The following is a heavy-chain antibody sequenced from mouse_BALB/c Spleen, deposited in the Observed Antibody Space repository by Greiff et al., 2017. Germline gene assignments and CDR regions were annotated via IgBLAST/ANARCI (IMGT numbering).Heavy chain of an antibody. CDR2: IDPSDSET. CDR1: GYSFTSYW. D-gene: IGHD2-3*01. CDR3: ARGDGYYDFAY. Sequence: QVHVKQSGPQLVRPGASVKISCKASGYSFTSYWMHWVKQRPGQGLEWIGMIDPSDSETRLNQKFKDKATLTVDKSSSTAYMQLSSPTSEDSAVYYCARGDGYYDFAYWGQGTLVTVSA. J-gene: IGHJ3*01. V-gene: IGHV1S127*01.